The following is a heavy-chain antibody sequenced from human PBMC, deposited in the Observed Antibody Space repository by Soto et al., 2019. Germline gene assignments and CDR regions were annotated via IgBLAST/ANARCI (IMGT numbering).Heavy chain of an antibody. Sequence: QVVQSGAEVKKPGASVRVSCKTSGPTFIAYYIHWVRQAPGQGLEWMGWIDPKSGGTTYEQKFLGRVTMTRDTSINTAYMDLNRLTSDDTAVYYCARVSVDVPEWGQGTLITVSS. CDR2: IDPKSGGT. CDR1: GPTFIAYY. CDR3: ARVSVDVPE. D-gene: IGHD5-12*01. J-gene: IGHJ4*02. V-gene: IGHV1-2*02.